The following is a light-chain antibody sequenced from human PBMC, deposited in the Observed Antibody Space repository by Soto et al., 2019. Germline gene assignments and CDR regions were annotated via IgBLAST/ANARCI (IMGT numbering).Light chain of an antibody. CDR3: QQRNSYPIT. CDR2: TAS. J-gene: IGKJ5*01. CDR1: QGISDY. Sequence: DIQLAQSPSFLSASVGDRVTITCRASQGISDYLAWYQQKPGKAPKLLIHTASTLQSGVPSRFSGSGSGTEFTLSISSLQAEDFASYYCQQRNSYPITFGQGTRLE. V-gene: IGKV1-9*01.